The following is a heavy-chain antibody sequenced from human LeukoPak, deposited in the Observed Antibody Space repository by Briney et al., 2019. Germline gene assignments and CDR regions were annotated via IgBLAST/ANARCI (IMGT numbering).Heavy chain of an antibody. CDR2: ISDDGLNT. CDR1: GFTFNSHG. Sequence: GTSLRLSCSTSGFTFNSHGFHWVRRAPGKGLEWVAGISDDGLNTFYIDSVKGRFTISRDDSKNAVSLQMTSLRSEDTAMYYCARRHLRGNTLRGGHHLDPWGLGTLVAVSS. CDR3: ARRHLRGNTLRGGHHLDP. J-gene: IGHJ5*02. V-gene: IGHV3-30*03. D-gene: IGHD1-14*01.